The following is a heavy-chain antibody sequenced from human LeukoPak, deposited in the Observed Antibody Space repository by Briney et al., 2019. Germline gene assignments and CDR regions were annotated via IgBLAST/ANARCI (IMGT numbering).Heavy chain of an antibody. Sequence: PSETLSLTCTVSGYSISSGYYWGWIRQPPGKGLEWIGSIYHSGSTYYNPSLKSRVTISVDTSKNQFFLKLSSVTAADTAVYYCARHARDEGEGWFDPGAQGPLVTVSS. CDR3: ARHARDEGEGWFDP. CDR2: IYHSGST. V-gene: IGHV4-38-2*02. D-gene: IGHD2-2*01. CDR1: GYSISSGYY. J-gene: IGHJ5*02.